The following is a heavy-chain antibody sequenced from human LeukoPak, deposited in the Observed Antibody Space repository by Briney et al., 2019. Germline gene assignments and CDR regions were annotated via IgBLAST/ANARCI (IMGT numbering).Heavy chain of an antibody. V-gene: IGHV3-30-3*01. D-gene: IGHD3-10*01. J-gene: IGHJ4*02. CDR1: GFTVSNDY. Sequence: GGSLRLSCAASGFTVSNDYMSWVRQAPGKGLEWVAVISFDGTNKYYANSVQGRFTISRDNSKNTLYLQMNSLRAEDTALYYCARDMYDNGWSSFDYWGQGTLVTVSS. CDR3: ARDMYDNGWSSFDY. CDR2: ISFDGTNK.